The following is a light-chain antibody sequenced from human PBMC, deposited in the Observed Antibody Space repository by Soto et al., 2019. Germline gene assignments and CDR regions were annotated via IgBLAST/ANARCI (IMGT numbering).Light chain of an antibody. V-gene: IGKV3-20*01. CDR2: GAS. CDR1: RSLSSIF. Sequence: EIVLTQSPGTLSLSPGERATLSCRASRSLSSIFLAWYQHKPGQAPRLLIYGASSRATGLPDRFSGSGSGTDITLTISRLEPEDFAVYYCQQYGDSPQTFGQGTKVEIK. CDR3: QQYGDSPQT. J-gene: IGKJ1*01.